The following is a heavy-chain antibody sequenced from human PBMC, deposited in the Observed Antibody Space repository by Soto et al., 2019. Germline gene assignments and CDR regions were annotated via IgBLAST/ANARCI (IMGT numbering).Heavy chain of an antibody. CDR1: GYSFTSYW. Sequence: PGESLKISCKGSGYSFTSYWIGWVRQMPGKGLEWMGIIYPGDSYTNYSPSFQGHVTISADKSISTAYLQWSSLKASDTAMYYCARQVGRQWLVRSADNWFDPWGQGTLVTVSS. D-gene: IGHD6-19*01. J-gene: IGHJ5*02. V-gene: IGHV5-51*01. CDR3: ARQVGRQWLVRSADNWFDP. CDR2: IYPGDSYT.